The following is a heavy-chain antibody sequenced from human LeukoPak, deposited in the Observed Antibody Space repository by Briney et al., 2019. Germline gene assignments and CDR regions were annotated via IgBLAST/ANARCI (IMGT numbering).Heavy chain of an antibody. Sequence: GASVKLSCKASGYTFTSYAMKWVRQAPGQGLEWMGWINTNTGNPTYAQGFTGRFVFSLDTSVSTAYLQISSLKAEDTAVYYCARDEYYDSCDWFDPWGQGTLVTVSS. D-gene: IGHD3-22*01. V-gene: IGHV7-4-1*02. CDR1: GYTFTSYA. CDR2: INTNTGNP. CDR3: ARDEYYDSCDWFDP. J-gene: IGHJ5*02.